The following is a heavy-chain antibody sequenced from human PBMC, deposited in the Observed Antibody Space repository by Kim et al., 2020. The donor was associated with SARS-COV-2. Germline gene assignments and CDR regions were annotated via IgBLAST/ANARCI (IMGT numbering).Heavy chain of an antibody. CDR1: GYTFTSYG. V-gene: IGHV1-18*04. CDR3: ARDRKIGHYDFGGGYYRISDY. D-gene: IGHD3-3*01. Sequence: ASVKVSCKASGYTFTSYGISWVRQAPGQGLEWMGWISAYNGNTNYEQKLQGRVTMTTDTSTSTAYMELRSLRSDDTAVYYCARDRKIGHYDFGGGYYRISDYWGQGTLVTVSS. CDR2: ISAYNGNT. J-gene: IGHJ4*02.